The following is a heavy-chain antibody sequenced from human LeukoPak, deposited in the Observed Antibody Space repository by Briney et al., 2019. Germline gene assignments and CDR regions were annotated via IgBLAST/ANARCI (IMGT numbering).Heavy chain of an antibody. Sequence: GGSLRLSCAAPGFTFSSYSMNWVRQAPGKGLEWVSSISSSSSYIYYADSVEGRFTISRDNAKNSLYLQMNSLRAEDTAVYYCARDRTFDAFGIWGQGTMVTVSS. V-gene: IGHV3-21*01. J-gene: IGHJ3*02. D-gene: IGHD2-2*01. CDR1: GFTFSSYS. CDR2: ISSSSSYI. CDR3: ARDRTFDAFGI.